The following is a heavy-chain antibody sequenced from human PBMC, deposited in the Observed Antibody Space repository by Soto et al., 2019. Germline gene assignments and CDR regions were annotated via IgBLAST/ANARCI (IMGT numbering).Heavy chain of an antibody. V-gene: IGHV4-34*01. D-gene: IGHD6-13*01. CDR1: GGSLSGYY. Sequence: PSETLSLTCAVYGGSLSGYYWSWIRQPPGKGLEWIGEINHSGSTNYNPSLKSRVTISVDTSKNQFSLKLSSVTAADTAVYYCARDKAAAGTKPRARFDPWGQGTLVTVSS. CDR2: INHSGST. CDR3: ARDKAAAGTKPRARFDP. J-gene: IGHJ5*02.